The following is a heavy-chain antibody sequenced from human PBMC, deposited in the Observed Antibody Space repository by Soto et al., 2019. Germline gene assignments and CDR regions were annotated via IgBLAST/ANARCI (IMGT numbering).Heavy chain of an antibody. CDR3: LWRSYRYNYYFDY. Sequence: GASVKVSCKASGYTFTSYDINWVRQATGQGLEWMGWMNPNSGNTGYAQKFQGRVTMTRNTSISTAYMELSSLRSEDTAVYYCLWRSYRYNYYFDYWGQGTLVTVSS. V-gene: IGHV1-8*01. CDR1: GYTFTSYD. D-gene: IGHD3-16*02. CDR2: MNPNSGNT. J-gene: IGHJ4*02.